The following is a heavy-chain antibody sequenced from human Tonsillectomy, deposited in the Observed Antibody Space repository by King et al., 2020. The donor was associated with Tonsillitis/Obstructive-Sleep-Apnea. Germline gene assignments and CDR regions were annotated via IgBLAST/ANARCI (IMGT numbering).Heavy chain of an antibody. Sequence: QLVQSGAEVKKPGSSVKVSCKASGGTFNRLSISWVRQAPGQGLEWMGGIIPVFDTTDYAQRSQDRVTITADDSTTTAYMELSSLRSEDTAVYYCATQPEVPFDYGDPYWYFDLWGRGTLVTVSS. CDR2: IIPVFDTT. J-gene: IGHJ2*01. D-gene: IGHD4-17*01. CDR3: ATQPEVPFDYGDPYWYFDL. V-gene: IGHV1-69*01. CDR1: GGTFNRLS.